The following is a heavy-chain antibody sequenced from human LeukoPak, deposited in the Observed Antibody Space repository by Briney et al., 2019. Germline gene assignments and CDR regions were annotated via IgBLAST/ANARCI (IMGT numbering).Heavy chain of an antibody. V-gene: IGHV1-2*02. CDR3: ARDLMYYYDSSGSRNYYYGMDV. CDR1: GYTFTGYY. J-gene: IGHJ6*02. D-gene: IGHD3-22*01. Sequence: ASVKVSCKASGYTFTGYYMHWVRQAPGQGLEWMGWINPNSGGTNYAQKFQGRVTMTRDTSISTAYMELSRLRSDDTAVYYCARDLMYYYDSSGSRNYYYGMDVWGQGTTVTVSS. CDR2: INPNSGGT.